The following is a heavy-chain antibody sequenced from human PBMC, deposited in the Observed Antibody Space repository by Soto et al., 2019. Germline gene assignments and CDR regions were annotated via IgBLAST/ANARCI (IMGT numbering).Heavy chain of an antibody. V-gene: IGHV4-30-4*01. CDR2: IYYSGST. CDR1: GGSISSGDYY. D-gene: IGHD2-2*01. CDR3: ARGKVPAATTHAYNWFDP. Sequence: QVQLQESGPGLVKPSQTLSLTCTVSGGSISSGDYYWSWIRQPPGKGLEWIGYIYYSGSTYYNPSLKIRVTISVDTSKNQFSLKLSSVTAADTAVYYCARGKVPAATTHAYNWFDPWGQGTLVTVSS. J-gene: IGHJ5*02.